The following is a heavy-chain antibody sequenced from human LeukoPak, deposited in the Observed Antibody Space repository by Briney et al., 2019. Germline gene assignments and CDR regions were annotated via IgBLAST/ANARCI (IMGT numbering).Heavy chain of an antibody. J-gene: IGHJ4*02. D-gene: IGHD6-19*01. V-gene: IGHV4-59*08. Sequence: PSETLSLTCTVSGGSISSDYWSWIRQPPGKGLEWIGYIYYSGRTYYNPSLKSRITISVDTSKNQFSLKLRSVTAADMAVYYCARRTSGWFHYFDYWGQGTLVTVSS. CDR1: GGSISSDY. CDR2: IYYSGRT. CDR3: ARRTSGWFHYFDY.